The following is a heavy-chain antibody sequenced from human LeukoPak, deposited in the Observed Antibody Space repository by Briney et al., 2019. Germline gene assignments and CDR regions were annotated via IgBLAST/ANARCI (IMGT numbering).Heavy chain of an antibody. V-gene: IGHV3-11*03. CDR1: GYTFSDYY. D-gene: IGHD3-22*01. CDR2: ISSSSSYT. J-gene: IGHJ6*02. Sequence: PGGSLRLSCAASGYTFSDYYMSWIRQAPGRGVEWVSYISSSSSYTNYAASLKGRFTIFRDNAKNSLYLQMNSLRAEDTAVYYWARYDSSCYWGYYYGMDVWGQGTTVTVSS. CDR3: ARYDSSCYWGYYYGMDV.